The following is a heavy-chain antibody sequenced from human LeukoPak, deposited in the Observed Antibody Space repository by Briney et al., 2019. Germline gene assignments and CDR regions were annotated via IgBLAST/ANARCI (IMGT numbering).Heavy chain of an antibody. CDR2: INPDGSVT. CDR1: GFTFSSYW. Sequence: PGGSLRLSCVASGFTFSSYWMHWVRQDPGKGLVWVSRINPDGSVTGYADSVKGRFTVSRDNAKNTLYLQMNSLRAEDTAIYYCTRNLDYGDYLWGQGTLVTVSS. V-gene: IGHV3-74*01. J-gene: IGHJ5*02. CDR3: TRNLDYGDYL. D-gene: IGHD4-17*01.